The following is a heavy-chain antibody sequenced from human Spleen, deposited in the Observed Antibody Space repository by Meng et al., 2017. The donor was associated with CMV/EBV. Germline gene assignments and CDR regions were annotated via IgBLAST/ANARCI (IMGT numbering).Heavy chain of an antibody. D-gene: IGHD6-19*01. Sequence: GESLKISCAASGFTFSSYEMNWVRQAPGKGLEWVANIKQDGSEKYYVDSVKGRFTISRDNAKNSLYLQMNSLRAEDTAVYYCAKDRVARWLAAEVDYYGLDAWGQGTTVTVSS. J-gene: IGHJ6*02. CDR1: GFTFSSYE. CDR3: AKDRVARWLAAEVDYYGLDA. CDR2: IKQDGSEK. V-gene: IGHV3-7*01.